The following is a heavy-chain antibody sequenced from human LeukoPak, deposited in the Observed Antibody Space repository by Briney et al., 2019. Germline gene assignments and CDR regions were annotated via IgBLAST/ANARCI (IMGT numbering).Heavy chain of an antibody. CDR3: ARRPGGWFDP. J-gene: IGHJ5*02. D-gene: IGHD3-10*01. CDR2: IYYSGST. V-gene: IGHV4-39*01. CDR1: GGSISSSSYY. Sequence: KPSETLSLTCTVSGGSISSSSYYWCRIRQPAGKGLEWIGSIYYSGSTYYNPSLKSRVTISVDTSKNQFSLKLSSVTAADTAVYYCARRPGGWFDPWGQGTLVTVSS.